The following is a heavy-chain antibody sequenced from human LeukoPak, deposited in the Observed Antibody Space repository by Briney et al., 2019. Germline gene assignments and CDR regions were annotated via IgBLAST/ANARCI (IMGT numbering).Heavy chain of an antibody. D-gene: IGHD1-26*01. Sequence: GGSLRLSCAASGFTFNNYDMNWVRQAPGKGLEWVSYISSSSSIIYYADSVKGRFTISRDNAKNSLYLQMNSLRDEDTAVYYCARVWSGSYLPDYWGQGTLVTVSS. V-gene: IGHV3-48*02. J-gene: IGHJ4*02. CDR1: GFTFNNYD. CDR3: ARVWSGSYLPDY. CDR2: ISSSSSII.